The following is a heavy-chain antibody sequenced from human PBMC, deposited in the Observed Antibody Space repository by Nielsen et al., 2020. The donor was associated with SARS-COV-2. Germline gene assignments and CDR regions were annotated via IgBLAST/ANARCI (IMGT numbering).Heavy chain of an antibody. Sequence: GGSLRPSCAASGFTFSGSPLHWVRQASGKRLEWVGHIKSEVNSYATAYAGTVQGRFAISRDDSKDTAYLQMNSLKIDDTAMYYCTAPRGVYCIRSSCYAEAFDIWGQGTMVTVSS. CDR3: TAPRGVYCIRSSCYAEAFDI. J-gene: IGHJ3*02. CDR2: IKSEVNSYAT. CDR1: GFTFSGSP. V-gene: IGHV3-73*01. D-gene: IGHD2-2*01.